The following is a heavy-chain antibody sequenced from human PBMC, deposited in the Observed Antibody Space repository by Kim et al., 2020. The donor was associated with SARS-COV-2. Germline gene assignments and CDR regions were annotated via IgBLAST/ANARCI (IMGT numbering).Heavy chain of an antibody. CDR1: GFTFSSYA. J-gene: IGHJ4*02. CDR3: ARDRLSIAVAGTVGDY. D-gene: IGHD6-19*01. V-gene: IGHV3-30-3*01. Sequence: GGSLRLSCAASGFTFSSYAMHWVRQAPGKGLEWVAVISYDGSNKYYADSVKGRFTISRDNSKNTLYLQMNSLRAEDTAVYYCARDRLSIAVAGTVGDYWGQGTLVTVSS. CDR2: ISYDGSNK.